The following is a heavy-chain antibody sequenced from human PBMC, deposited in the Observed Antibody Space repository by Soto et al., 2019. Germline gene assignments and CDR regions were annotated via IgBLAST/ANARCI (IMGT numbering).Heavy chain of an antibody. CDR3: ARGVVATSWFDP. CDR2: IYYSGST. CDR1: GGSISSGGYY. Sequence: QVQLQESGPGLVKPSQTLSLTCTVSGGSISSGGYYWSWIRQHPGKSLEWIGYIYYSGSTYYNPSLKSRVTISVDTSKNQFSLKLSSVTAADTAVYYCARGVVATSWFDPWGQGTLVTVSS. J-gene: IGHJ5*02. D-gene: IGHD2-15*01. V-gene: IGHV4-31*03.